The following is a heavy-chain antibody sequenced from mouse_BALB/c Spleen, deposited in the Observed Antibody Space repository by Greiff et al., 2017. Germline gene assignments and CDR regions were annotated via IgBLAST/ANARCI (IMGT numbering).Heavy chain of an antibody. J-gene: IGHJ3*01. D-gene: IGHD2-10*01. Sequence: EVMLVESGGGLVKPGGSLKLSCAASGFTFSDYYMYWVRQTPEKRLEWVATISDGGSYTYYPDSVKGRFTISRDNAKNNLYLQMSSLKSEDTAMYYCARDPYHFAYWGEGTLVTVSA. V-gene: IGHV5-4*02. CDR3: ARDPYHFAY. CDR2: ISDGGSYT. CDR1: GFTFSDYY.